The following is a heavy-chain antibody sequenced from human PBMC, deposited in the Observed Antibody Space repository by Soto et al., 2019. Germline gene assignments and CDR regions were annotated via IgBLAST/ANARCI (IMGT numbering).Heavy chain of an antibody. CDR3: TKSWRLYYMDV. V-gene: IGHV3-9*01. J-gene: IGHJ6*03. D-gene: IGHD3-3*01. Sequence: EVQLVESGGGLVQPGRSLRLSCAASGFTFDDYAMHWVRQAPGRGLEWFSRITWNSGTIDYSDSVNGRFKISRDNAKNSLYLQMNSLRAEDTALYYCTKSWRLYYMDVWGKGTTVTVSS. CDR1: GFTFDDYA. CDR2: ITWNSGTI.